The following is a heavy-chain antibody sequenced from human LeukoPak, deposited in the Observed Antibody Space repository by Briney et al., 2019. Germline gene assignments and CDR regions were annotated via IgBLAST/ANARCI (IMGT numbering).Heavy chain of an antibody. V-gene: IGHV3-30*02. D-gene: IGHD3-22*01. Sequence: GGSLRLSCAASGFTFSSYGMHWVRQAPGKGLEWVAFIRYDGSNKYYADSVKGRFTISRDNSKNTLYLQMNSLRAEDTAVYYCARASITMIVEDAFDIWGQGTMVTVSS. CDR2: IRYDGSNK. CDR1: GFTFSSYG. CDR3: ARASITMIVEDAFDI. J-gene: IGHJ3*02.